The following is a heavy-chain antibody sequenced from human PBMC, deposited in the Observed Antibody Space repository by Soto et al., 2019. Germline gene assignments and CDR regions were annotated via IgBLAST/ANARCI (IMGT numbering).Heavy chain of an antibody. J-gene: IGHJ5*02. Sequence: ASVKVSCKATGYTFTCYYMHLVRQAPGQAPEWMGWINPNSGGTNYAQKFQGWVTMTRDTSISTAYMELSRLRSDDTAVYYCARGMVVVPAAMPPGWFDPWGQGTLVTVSS. CDR2: INPNSGGT. V-gene: IGHV1-2*04. CDR1: GYTFTCYY. D-gene: IGHD2-2*01. CDR3: ARGMVVVPAAMPPGWFDP.